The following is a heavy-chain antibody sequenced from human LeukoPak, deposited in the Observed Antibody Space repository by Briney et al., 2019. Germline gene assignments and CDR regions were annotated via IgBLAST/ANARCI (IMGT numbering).Heavy chain of an antibody. J-gene: IGHJ4*02. CDR2: IQNDRRKDGCNE. CDR1: GFTLANYG. Sequence: GGSLRLSCVASGFTLANYGMHWVRQAPGKGLEWVAFIQNDRRKDGCNECYADSVKGRFTVSRGNSKNTVYLQMNSLRLEDTAIYYCAKGDGWGQGTLVTVSS. CDR3: AKGDG. D-gene: IGHD5-24*01. V-gene: IGHV3-30*02.